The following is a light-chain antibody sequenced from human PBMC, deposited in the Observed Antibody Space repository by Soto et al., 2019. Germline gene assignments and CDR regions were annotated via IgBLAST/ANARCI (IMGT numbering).Light chain of an antibody. CDR3: QSYDSSLRRV. J-gene: IGLJ1*01. CDR1: SSNIGSNT. V-gene: IGLV1-44*01. CDR2: SNN. Sequence: QSVLTQPPSASGTPGQRVTISCSGSSSNIGSNTVNWYQQLPGTAPKLLIYSNNQRPSGVPDRFSGSKSGTSASLAITGPQADDEADYYCQSYDSSLRRVFGTGTKVTV.